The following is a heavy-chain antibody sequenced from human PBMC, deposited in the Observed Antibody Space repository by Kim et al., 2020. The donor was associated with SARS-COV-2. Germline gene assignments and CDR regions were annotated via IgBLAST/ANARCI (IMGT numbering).Heavy chain of an antibody. CDR3: ATRFLLRSPLKIYYYYYGMDV. D-gene: IGHD4-17*01. V-gene: IGHV4-39*01. Sequence: SETLSLTCTVSGGSISSSSYYWGWIRQPPGKGLEWIGSIYYSGSTYYNPSLKSRVTISVDTSKNQFSLKLSSVTAADTAVYYCATRFLLRSPLKIYYYYYGMDVWGQGTTVTVSS. CDR1: GGSISSSSYY. CDR2: IYYSGST. J-gene: IGHJ6*02.